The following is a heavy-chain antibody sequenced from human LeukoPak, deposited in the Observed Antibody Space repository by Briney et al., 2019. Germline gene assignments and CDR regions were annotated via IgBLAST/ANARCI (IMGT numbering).Heavy chain of an antibody. V-gene: IGHV4-59*01. Sequence: PSETLSLTCTVSGGSISSYYWSWIRQPPGKGLEWIGYIYYSGSTNYNPSLKSRVTISVDTSKNQFSLKLSSVTAADTAVYYCASLQVVVVPAAPGGWFDPWGQGTLVTASS. CDR3: ASLQVVVVPAAPGGWFDP. D-gene: IGHD2-2*01. CDR2: IYYSGST. CDR1: GGSISSYY. J-gene: IGHJ5*02.